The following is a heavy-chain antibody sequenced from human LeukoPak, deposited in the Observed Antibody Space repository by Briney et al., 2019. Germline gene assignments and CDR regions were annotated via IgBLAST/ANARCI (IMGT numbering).Heavy chain of an antibody. D-gene: IGHD5-24*01. CDR3: ARWLQLRVGWFDP. CDR2: IYYSGST. Sequence: KPSETLSLTCAVSGGSISGYYWSWIRQPPGRGLEWIGYIYYSGSTNYNPSLKSRVTMSVDTSKNQFSLKLSSVTAADTAVYYCARWLQLRVGWFDPWGQGTLVTVSS. J-gene: IGHJ5*02. CDR1: GGSISGYY. V-gene: IGHV4-59*01.